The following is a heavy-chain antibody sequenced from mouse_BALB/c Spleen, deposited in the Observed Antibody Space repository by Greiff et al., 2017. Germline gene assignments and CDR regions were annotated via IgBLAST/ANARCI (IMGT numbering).Heavy chain of an antibody. Sequence: VQLKQSGAELVRSGASVKLSCTASGFNIKDYYMHWVKQRPEQGLEWIGWIDPENGDTEYAPKFQGKATMTADTSSNTAYLQLSSLTSEDTAVYYCNAPHYYGSSWDWFAYWGQGTLVTVSA. J-gene: IGHJ3*01. CDR1: GFNIKDYY. CDR3: NAPHYYGSSWDWFAY. D-gene: IGHD1-1*01. CDR2: IDPENGDT. V-gene: IGHV14-4*02.